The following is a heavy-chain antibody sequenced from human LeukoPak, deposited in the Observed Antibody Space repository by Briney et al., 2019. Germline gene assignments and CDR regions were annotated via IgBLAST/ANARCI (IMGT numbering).Heavy chain of an antibody. CDR2: IIPIFGTA. Sequence: SVKVSCKASGGTFSSYAISWGRQAPGQGLEWMGGIIPIFGTANYAQKFQGRVMITTDESTSTAYMELSSLRSEDTAVYYCARAVDTAMTAINWGQGTLVTVSS. V-gene: IGHV1-69*05. CDR3: ARAVDTAMTAIN. D-gene: IGHD5-18*01. J-gene: IGHJ4*02. CDR1: GGTFSSYA.